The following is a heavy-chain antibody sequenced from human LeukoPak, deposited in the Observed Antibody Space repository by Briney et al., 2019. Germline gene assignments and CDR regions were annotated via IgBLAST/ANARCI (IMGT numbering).Heavy chain of an antibody. D-gene: IGHD2/OR15-2a*01. CDR2: IYDSGST. J-gene: IGHJ4*02. CDR3: ARDLELGY. Sequence: SETLSLTCTVSGGSISNYYWSWIRQPPGKELEWIGYIYDSGSTSYNPSLKSRVTISVDSSKNQFSLRLSSVTAADAAVYYCARDLELGYWGQGTLVTVSS. CDR1: GGSISNYY. V-gene: IGHV4-59*01.